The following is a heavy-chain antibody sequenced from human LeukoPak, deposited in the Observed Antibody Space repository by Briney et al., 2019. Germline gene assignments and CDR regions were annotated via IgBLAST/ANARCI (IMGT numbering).Heavy chain of an antibody. CDR3: ARLSGGSGSYHSGDFDY. V-gene: IGHV5-10-1*01. J-gene: IGHJ4*02. CDR2: IDPSDSYT. Sequence: GESLKISCKGSGYSFTSYWISWVRQMPGKGLEWMGRIDPSDSYTNYSPSFQGHVTISADKSISTAYLQWSSLKASDTAMYYCARLSGGSGSYHSGDFDYWGQGTLVTVSS. D-gene: IGHD3-10*01. CDR1: GYSFTSYW.